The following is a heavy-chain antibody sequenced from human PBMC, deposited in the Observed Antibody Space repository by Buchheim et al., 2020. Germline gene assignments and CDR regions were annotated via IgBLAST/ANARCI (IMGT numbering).Heavy chain of an antibody. CDR2: IYYSGST. D-gene: IGHD6-6*01. V-gene: IGHV4-30-4*01. CDR3: ARDVIDSTSSRHWYFDL. J-gene: IGHJ2*01. CDR1: GGSISSADYC. Sequence: QVQLQESGPGLVKPSQTLSLTCTVSGGSISSADYCWTWIRQSPGKGLEWIGYIYYSGSTYYNPSLQSRVSISVDTSQNQFSLRLSSVTAADTAVYSCARDVIDSTSSRHWYFDLWGRGTL.